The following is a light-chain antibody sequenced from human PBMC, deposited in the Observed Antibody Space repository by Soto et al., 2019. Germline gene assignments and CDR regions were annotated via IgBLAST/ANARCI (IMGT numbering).Light chain of an antibody. V-gene: IGKV2-30*01. CDR2: KVS. Sequence: EVVMTQSPLSLPVTLGQPASISCRSSQSPIYSDGNTYLNWFQQRPGQSPRRLIYKVSNRDSGVPERFRGRGSGTDFTLKISRVEAEDVGVYYCMQGTHWPPTFGPGTKVDIK. CDR1: QSPIYSDGNTY. J-gene: IGKJ3*01. CDR3: MQGTHWPPT.